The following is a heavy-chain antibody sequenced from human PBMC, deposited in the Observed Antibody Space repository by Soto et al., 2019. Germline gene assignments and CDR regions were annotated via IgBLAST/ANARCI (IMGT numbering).Heavy chain of an antibody. CDR2: INHSGST. Sequence: SETLSLTCAVYGGSFSGYYWSWIRQPPGKGLEWIGEINHSGSTNYNPSLKSRVTISVDTSKNQFSLKLSSVTAADTAVYYCARARYYYDSSGYYYLVKPKSSNFDDWGQGTLVTGSS. V-gene: IGHV4-34*01. J-gene: IGHJ4*02. CDR3: ARARYYYDSSGYYYLVKPKSSNFDD. CDR1: GGSFSGYY. D-gene: IGHD3-22*01.